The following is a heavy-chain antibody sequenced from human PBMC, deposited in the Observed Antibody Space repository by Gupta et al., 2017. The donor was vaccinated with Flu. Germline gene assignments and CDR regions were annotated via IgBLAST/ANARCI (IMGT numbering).Heavy chain of an antibody. Sequence: VRQRPGKGPVWVSVINGEGRSALYADSVKGRFTIARDNAKNTLYLEMNSLRVEDTAVYYCARARYGSSYGMDVWGQGTTVTVSS. CDR2: INGEGRSA. J-gene: IGHJ6*02. CDR3: ARARYGSSYGMDV. D-gene: IGHD3-22*01. V-gene: IGHV3-74*03.